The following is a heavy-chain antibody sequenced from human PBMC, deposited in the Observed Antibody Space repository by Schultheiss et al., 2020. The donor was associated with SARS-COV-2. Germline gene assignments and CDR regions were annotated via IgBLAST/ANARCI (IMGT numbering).Heavy chain of an antibody. CDR3: ARDWPFFRYSRLLMDV. V-gene: IGHV3-30*04. CDR2: ISYDGNNK. D-gene: IGHD6-13*01. Sequence: GGSLRLSCAASGFTFSSYAMHWVRQAPGKGLEWVAVISYDGNNKFYADSVKGRFTISRDNAKNSLYLQMNSLRAEDTAVYYCARDWPFFRYSRLLMDVWGKGTTVTVSS. J-gene: IGHJ6*03. CDR1: GFTFSSYA.